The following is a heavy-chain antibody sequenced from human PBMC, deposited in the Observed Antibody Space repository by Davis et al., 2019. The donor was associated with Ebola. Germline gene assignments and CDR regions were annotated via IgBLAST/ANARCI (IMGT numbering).Heavy chain of an antibody. V-gene: IGHV3-7*01. J-gene: IGHJ4*02. CDR2: IKQDGSEK. Sequence: PGGSLRLSCVVSGFSFSRYSMNWVRQAPGKGLEWVANIKQDGSEKYYVDSVKGRFTISRDNAKNSLYLQMSSLRAEDTAVYYCARGPSTGNSFSYWGQGTLVTVSS. D-gene: IGHD6-13*01. CDR1: GFSFSRYS. CDR3: ARGPSTGNSFSY.